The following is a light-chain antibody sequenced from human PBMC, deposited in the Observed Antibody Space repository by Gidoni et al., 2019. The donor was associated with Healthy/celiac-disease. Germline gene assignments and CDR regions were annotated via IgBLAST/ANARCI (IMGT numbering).Light chain of an antibody. Sequence: EIVLTQSPGTLSLSPGERATLSCRASQSVSSSYLAWYQQKPGQAPRLLIYGASSRATGIPDFTLTISRLEPEDLAVYYCQQYGSSPQTFGQGTKVEIK. V-gene: IGKV3-20*01. J-gene: IGKJ1*01. CDR3: QQYGSSPQT. CDR1: QSVSSSY. CDR2: GAS.